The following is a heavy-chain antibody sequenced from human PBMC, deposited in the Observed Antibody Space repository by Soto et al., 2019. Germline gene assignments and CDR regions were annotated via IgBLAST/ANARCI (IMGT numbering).Heavy chain of an antibody. CDR1: GYNFANYW. CDR2: IYPADSDT. CDR3: AKVNKFSSSLKGRFDP. V-gene: IGHV5-51*01. J-gene: IGHJ5*02. D-gene: IGHD3-3*01. Sequence: PGESLKISCKASGYNFANYWIGWVRQLPGKGLEWMGIIYPADSDTRYSPSFQGQVTISADKAISTAYLQWSSLKASDTAMYYCAKVNKFSSSLKGRFDPWGPGTLVTVSS.